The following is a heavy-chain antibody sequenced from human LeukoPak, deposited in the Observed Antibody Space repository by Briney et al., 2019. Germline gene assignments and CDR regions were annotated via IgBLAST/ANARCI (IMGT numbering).Heavy chain of an antibody. Sequence: ASVKVSCKAFGYTFTSNYMHWVRQAPGQGPEWMGVISPSGGSTTYAQKFQGRVTLTRDMSTSTDYLELSSLRSEDTAVYYCARGMGPTGTTYRYWFDPWGQGTLVTVSS. V-gene: IGHV1-46*01. J-gene: IGHJ5*02. CDR1: GYTFTSNY. CDR2: ISPSGGST. D-gene: IGHD1-1*01. CDR3: ARGMGPTGTTYRYWFDP.